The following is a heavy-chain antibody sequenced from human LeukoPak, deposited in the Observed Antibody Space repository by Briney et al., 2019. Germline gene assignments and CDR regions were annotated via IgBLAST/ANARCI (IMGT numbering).Heavy chain of an antibody. Sequence: PGGSLRLSCAASGFTFSRYAMTWVRQPPGKGLEWIGEINHSGSTNYNPSLKSRVTISVDTSKNQFPLKLSSVTAADTAVYYCASYRRPALDYWGQGTLVTVSS. CDR1: GFTFSRYA. CDR3: ASYRRPALDY. D-gene: IGHD3-16*02. V-gene: IGHV4-34*01. CDR2: INHSGST. J-gene: IGHJ4*02.